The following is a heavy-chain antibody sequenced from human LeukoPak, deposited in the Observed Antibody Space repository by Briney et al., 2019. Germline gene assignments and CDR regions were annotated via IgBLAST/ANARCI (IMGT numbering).Heavy chain of an antibody. Sequence: GASVKVSCKASGYTFTGYYMHWVRQAPGQGLEWMGWINHNSGCTNYAQKFQGRVTMTRDTSISTAYMELSRLRSDDTAVYYCARESSSGWYWYYWGQGTLVTVSS. CDR3: ARESSSGWYWYY. V-gene: IGHV1-2*02. J-gene: IGHJ4*02. D-gene: IGHD6-19*01. CDR1: GYTFTGYY. CDR2: INHNSGCT.